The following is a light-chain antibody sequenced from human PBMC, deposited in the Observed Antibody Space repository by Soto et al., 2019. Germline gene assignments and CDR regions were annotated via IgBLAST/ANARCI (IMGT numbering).Light chain of an antibody. CDR2: AAS. CDR3: QQGFNTPNT. CDR1: QSINNC. V-gene: IGKV1-39*01. J-gene: IGKJ3*01. Sequence: DIQMTQSPSSLSASVGDRVTITCRASQSINNCLNWYQQKPGKAPKLLIYAASNLQSGVPSRFSGSGSGTHFTLTISSLQPEDFATYYCQQGFNTPNTFGPGTKVDIK.